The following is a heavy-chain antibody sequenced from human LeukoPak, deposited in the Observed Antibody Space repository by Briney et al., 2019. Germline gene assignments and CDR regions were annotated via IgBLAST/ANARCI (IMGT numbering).Heavy chain of an antibody. V-gene: IGHV3-30*04. Sequence: PGRSLRLSCAASGFTFSSYAMHWVRQAPGKGLEWVAVISYDGSNKYYADSVKGRFTISRDNSKNTLYLQMNSLGAEDTAVYYCARADCSGGSCYSRVDYWGQGTLVTVSS. CDR3: ARADCSGGSCYSRVDY. CDR2: ISYDGSNK. CDR1: GFTFSSYA. J-gene: IGHJ4*02. D-gene: IGHD2-15*01.